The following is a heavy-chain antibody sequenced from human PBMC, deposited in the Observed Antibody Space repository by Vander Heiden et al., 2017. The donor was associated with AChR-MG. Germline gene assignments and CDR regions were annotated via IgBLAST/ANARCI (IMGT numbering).Heavy chain of an antibody. CDR2: IRSKAYGGTT. D-gene: IGHD6-6*01. CDR1: GFTFGDYA. CDR3: TRVGAYSSSIGWFDP. Sequence: EVQLVESGGGLVKPGRSLRLSCTASGFTFGDYAMSWFRQAPGKGLEWVGFIRSKAYGGTTEYAASVKGRFTISRDDSKSIAYLQMNSLKTEDTAVYYCTRVGAYSSSIGWFDPWGQGTLVTVSS. V-gene: IGHV3-49*05. J-gene: IGHJ5*02.